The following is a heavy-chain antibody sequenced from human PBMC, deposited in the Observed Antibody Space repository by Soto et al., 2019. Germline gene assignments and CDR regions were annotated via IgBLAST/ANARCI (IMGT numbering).Heavy chain of an antibody. CDR2: IYYSGST. D-gene: IGHD6-19*01. CDR3: ARDQNSGWYGKEYGMDV. V-gene: IGHV4-59*01. Sequence: WETLSLTCTVSGGSISSYYWSWIRQPPGKGLEWIGYIYYSGSTNYNPSLKSRVTISVDTSKNQFSLKLSSVTAADTAVYYCARDQNSGWYGKEYGMDVWGQGTTVTVSS. J-gene: IGHJ6*02. CDR1: GGSISSYY.